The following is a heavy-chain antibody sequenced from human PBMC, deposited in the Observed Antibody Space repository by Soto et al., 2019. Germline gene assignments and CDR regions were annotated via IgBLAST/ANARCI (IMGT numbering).Heavy chain of an antibody. CDR2: IHDRRTT. CDR3: ARPPTANLDAFEI. D-gene: IGHD2-21*02. Sequence: PSETLSLTCTVSHDSIRCSNYFWGWIRQPPGKGLDLIGSIHDRRTTYYSPSLRSRVTISADKSKNQFSLKLNSVTAADTAVYYCARPPTANLDAFEIGGQGTMVNVSS. CDR1: HDSIRCSNYF. J-gene: IGHJ3*02. V-gene: IGHV4-39*01.